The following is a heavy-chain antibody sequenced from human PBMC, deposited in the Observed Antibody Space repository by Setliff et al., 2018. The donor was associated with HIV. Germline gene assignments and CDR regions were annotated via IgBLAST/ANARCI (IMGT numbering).Heavy chain of an antibody. J-gene: IGHJ4*02. Sequence: LRLSCAASGFSFKIYAMSWVRQAPGKGLEWVSTISDTADKTYYADSVKGRFTISRDNSKNRLHLQMNSLRAEDTAVYYCARDYMWAFDYWGQGTLVTVSS. CDR3: ARDYMWAFDY. V-gene: IGHV3-23*01. CDR1: GFSFKIYA. D-gene: IGHD1-26*01. CDR2: ISDTADKT.